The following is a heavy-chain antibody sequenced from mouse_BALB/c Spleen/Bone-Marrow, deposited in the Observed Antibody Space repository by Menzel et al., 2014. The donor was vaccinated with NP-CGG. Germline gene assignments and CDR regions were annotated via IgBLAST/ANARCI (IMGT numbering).Heavy chain of an antibody. J-gene: IGHJ3*01. D-gene: IGHD2-3*01. V-gene: IGHV3-2*02. Sequence: EVKVEESGPGLVKPSQSLSLTCTVTGYSITNDYAWNWIRQFPGNKLEWMGYISHSGSTSYNPSLKSRISITRDTSKSQFFLQLNSVTTEDTATYYCARSNDGFPAWFAYWGQGTLVTVSA. CDR1: GYSITNDYA. CDR3: ARSNDGFPAWFAY. CDR2: ISHSGST.